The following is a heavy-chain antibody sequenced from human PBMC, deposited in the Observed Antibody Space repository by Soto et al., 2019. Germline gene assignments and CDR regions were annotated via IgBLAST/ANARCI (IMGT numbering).Heavy chain of an antibody. CDR3: ARDRGGGYYGMGV. D-gene: IGHD3-16*01. Sequence: GASVKVSCKASGYTFTGYYMHWVRQAPGQGLEWMGWINPNSGDTNPAQKFQGRVTMTRDTSISTAYMELSRLRSDDTAVYYCARDRGGGYYGMGVWGQGTTVTVSS. V-gene: IGHV1-2*02. CDR1: GYTFTGYY. J-gene: IGHJ6*02. CDR2: INPNSGDT.